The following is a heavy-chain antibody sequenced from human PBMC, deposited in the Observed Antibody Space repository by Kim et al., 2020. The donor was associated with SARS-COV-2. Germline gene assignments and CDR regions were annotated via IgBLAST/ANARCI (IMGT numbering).Heavy chain of an antibody. J-gene: IGHJ1*01. Sequence: QKVQGRATITADESTSTAYMERSSMRSEDTAVYYCARGPQQRLVPRYFQHWGQGTLVTVSS. D-gene: IGHD6-13*01. V-gene: IGHV1-69*01. CDR3: ARGPQQRLVPRYFQH.